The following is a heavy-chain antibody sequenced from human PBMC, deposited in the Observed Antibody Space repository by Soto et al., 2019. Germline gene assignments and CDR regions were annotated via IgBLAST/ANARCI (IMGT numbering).Heavy chain of an antibody. Sequence: GSLRLSCAASGFTFRDYYMTWIRQAPGKGLEWVSNIRNDGATMNYADSVKGRFTISRDNAKNSLYLQMNSLRDDDTAVYYCARGRGYCGGTNCYLDYWGQGALVTVSS. J-gene: IGHJ4*02. CDR2: IRNDGATM. CDR1: GFTFRDYY. CDR3: ARGRGYCGGTNCYLDY. V-gene: IGHV3-11*04. D-gene: IGHD2-21*01.